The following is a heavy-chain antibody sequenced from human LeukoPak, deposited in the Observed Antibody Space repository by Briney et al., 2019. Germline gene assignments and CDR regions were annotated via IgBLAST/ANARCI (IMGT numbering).Heavy chain of an antibody. Sequence: SETLSLTCAVYGGSFSGYYWSWIRQPPGKGLEWIGEINHSGSTNYNPSLKSRVTISVDTSKNQFSLKLSSVTAADTAVYYCATRRARSEGYYSHFDYWSQGTLVTVSS. J-gene: IGHJ4*02. CDR3: ATRRARSEGYYSHFDY. V-gene: IGHV4-34*01. CDR1: GGSFSGYY. D-gene: IGHD3-22*01. CDR2: INHSGST.